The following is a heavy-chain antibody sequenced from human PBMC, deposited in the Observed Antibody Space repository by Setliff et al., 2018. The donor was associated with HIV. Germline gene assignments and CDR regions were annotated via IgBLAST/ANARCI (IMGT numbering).Heavy chain of an antibody. CDR2: INPNSGAT. CDR3: ARDTHYFDRRDYYFYIDV. D-gene: IGHD3-22*01. J-gene: IGHJ6*03. Sequence: GASVKVSCKASGYTFSGYYLHWVRRAPGRGLEWMVWINPNSGATNYAQSFQGRVTMTRDASISTAYMDLSSLTSDDTAVYYCARDTHYFDRRDYYFYIDVWGKGTTVTVSS. CDR1: GYTFSGYY. V-gene: IGHV1-2*02.